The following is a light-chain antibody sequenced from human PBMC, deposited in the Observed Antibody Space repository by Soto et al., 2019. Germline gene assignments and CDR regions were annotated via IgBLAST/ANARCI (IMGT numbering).Light chain of an antibody. J-gene: IGKJ4*01. CDR1: QSIGQY. CDR3: QRTYNIPLS. Sequence: DLEMTQSPSSLSASVGDRVTITCRASQSIGQYLNWYQQKPGKSPKLLVYGASRLQGGVPPRFSGSGSETDFTLTISSLQPEDFATYYCQRTYNIPLSFGGGTKVEIK. V-gene: IGKV1-39*01. CDR2: GAS.